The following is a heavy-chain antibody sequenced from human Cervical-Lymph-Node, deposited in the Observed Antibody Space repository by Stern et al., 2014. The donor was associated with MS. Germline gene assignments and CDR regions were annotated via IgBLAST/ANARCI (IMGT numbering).Heavy chain of an antibody. D-gene: IGHD3-3*01. V-gene: IGHV1-2*02. Sequence: QVQLVQSGAEARAPGASMKVSCKASGYIFPDYYLHWVRPAPGQGLEWLGWINPNSGGTNYAQNFQGRVTMTRDTSISTAYMELRWLGSADTAVYYCARGSGTAYDLRGDYWGQGTLVTVSS. CDR3: ARGSGTAYDLRGDY. CDR1: GYIFPDYY. J-gene: IGHJ4*01. CDR2: INPNSGGT.